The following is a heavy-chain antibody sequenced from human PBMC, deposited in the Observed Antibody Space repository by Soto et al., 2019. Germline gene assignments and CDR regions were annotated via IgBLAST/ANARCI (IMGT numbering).Heavy chain of an antibody. D-gene: IGHD3-22*01. Sequence: ASVKVSCKASGYTFTSYDINWVRQATGQGLEWMGWMNPNSGNTGYAQKFQGRVTMTRNTSTSTAYMELSSLRSEDTAVYYCARVDPITMIADDAFDIWGQGTMVTVSS. CDR2: MNPNSGNT. CDR1: GYTFTSYD. CDR3: ARVDPITMIADDAFDI. V-gene: IGHV1-8*01. J-gene: IGHJ3*02.